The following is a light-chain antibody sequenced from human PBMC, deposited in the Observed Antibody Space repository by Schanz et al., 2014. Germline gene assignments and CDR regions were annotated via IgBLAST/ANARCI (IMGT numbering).Light chain of an antibody. CDR1: SGDVGGYNY. J-gene: IGLJ1*01. V-gene: IGLV2-11*01. CDR2: DVS. Sequence: QSALTQPRSVSGSPGQSVTISCTGTSGDVGGYNYVSWYQQHPGKAPKLMIFDVSQRPSGVPDRFSASKSGNTASLTISGLQTEDEADYYCCSYAGSSPYVFGTGTKLTVL. CDR3: CSYAGSSPYV.